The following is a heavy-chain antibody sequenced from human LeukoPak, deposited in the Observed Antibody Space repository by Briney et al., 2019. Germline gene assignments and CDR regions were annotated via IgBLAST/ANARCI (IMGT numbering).Heavy chain of an antibody. Sequence: GGSLRLSCAASGFVFSSFGMHWVRQAPGKGLEWVAFIRYDGSTQYYADSVKGRFTISRDNSKNTLYLQLNSLRAEDTAVYYCAKEGEITIIGAVSGESIDVWGKGTTVTVSS. D-gene: IGHD3-3*01. J-gene: IGHJ6*04. CDR2: IRYDGSTQ. V-gene: IGHV3-30*02. CDR3: AKEGEITIIGAVSGESIDV. CDR1: GFVFSSFG.